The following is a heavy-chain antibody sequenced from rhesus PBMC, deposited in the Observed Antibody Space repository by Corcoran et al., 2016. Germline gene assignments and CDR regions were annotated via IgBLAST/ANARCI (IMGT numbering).Heavy chain of an antibody. Sequence: QVQLQESGPGLVKPSETLSLTCAVSGYSLSSGYYWGWIRQPPGKGLEYIGYISGSSASTYYNPSLKSRVTISKDTSKNQFSLKLSSVTAADTAVYYCARHRGQPDYWGQGVLVTVSS. V-gene: IGHV4-99*01. CDR1: GYSLSSGYY. CDR3: ARHRGQPDY. J-gene: IGHJ4*01. D-gene: IGHD6-25*01. CDR2: ISGSSAST.